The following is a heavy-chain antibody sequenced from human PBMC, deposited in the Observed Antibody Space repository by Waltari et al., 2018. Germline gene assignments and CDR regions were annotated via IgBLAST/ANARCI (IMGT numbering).Heavy chain of an antibody. CDR1: GFPFSSSS. CDR2: ITSSSTSI. D-gene: IGHD3-10*01. CDR3: ATYIQRGPDF. J-gene: IGHJ4*02. V-gene: IGHV3-48*04. Sequence: EVQLVESGGGLVQPGGSLNLSCAAPGFPFSSSSMNWVRQAPGKGLEWVSHITSSSTSIWYADSVEGRLTISRDNAKKSLYLQMDSLRADDTAVYFCATYIQRGPDFWGQGTLVTVSS.